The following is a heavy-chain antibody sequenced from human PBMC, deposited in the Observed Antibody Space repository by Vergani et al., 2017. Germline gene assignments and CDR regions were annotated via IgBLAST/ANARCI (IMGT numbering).Heavy chain of an antibody. Sequence: QLQLQESGSGLVKPSQTLSLTCAVSGGSISSGGYSWSWIRLPPGKGLEWIGYIYHSGSTYYNPSLKSRVTISVDRSKNQFSLKLSSVTAADTAVYYCAREGQYYYGWGRDNRYYYYMDVWGKGTTVTVSS. CDR3: AREGQYYYGWGRDNRYYYYMDV. CDR2: IYHSGST. V-gene: IGHV4-30-2*01. D-gene: IGHD3-10*01. J-gene: IGHJ6*03. CDR1: GGSISSGGYS.